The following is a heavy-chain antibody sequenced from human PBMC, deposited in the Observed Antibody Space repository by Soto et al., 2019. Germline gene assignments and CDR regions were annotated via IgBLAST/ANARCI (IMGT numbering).Heavy chain of an antibody. V-gene: IGHV4-34*01. J-gene: IGHJ4*02. CDR3: ARALAAAGRGDY. CDR1: GGSFSGYY. D-gene: IGHD6-13*01. CDR2: INHSGST. Sequence: QVQLQQWGAGLLKPSETLSLTCAVYGGSFSGYYWSWIRQPPGKGLEWIGEINHSGSTNYNPSLKSRVTISVDTSKNQFSRKLSPVTAADTAVYYCARALAAAGRGDYWGQGTLVTVSS.